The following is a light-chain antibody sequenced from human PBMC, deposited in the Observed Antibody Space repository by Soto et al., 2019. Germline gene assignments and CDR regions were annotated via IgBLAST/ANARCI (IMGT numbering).Light chain of an antibody. J-gene: IGLJ1*01. Sequence: QSVLTQPPSASGSPGQSVTISCTGTSSDVSGYNYVSWYQQHPGKAPKVIIYEVSKRPSGVPDRFSGSKSGSTASLTVSGLQAEDEADYYCSSYAVTNIFVFGTGTKVTV. CDR2: EVS. CDR3: SSYAVTNIFV. V-gene: IGLV2-8*01. CDR1: SSDVSGYNY.